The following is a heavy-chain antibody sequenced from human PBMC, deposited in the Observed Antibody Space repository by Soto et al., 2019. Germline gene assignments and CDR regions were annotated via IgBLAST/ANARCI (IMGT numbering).Heavy chain of an antibody. J-gene: IGHJ4*02. Sequence: SETLSLTCAVYGGSFSGYYWSWIRQPPGKGLEWIGEINHSGSTNYNPSLKSRDTISVDTSKNQFSLKLSSVTAADTAVYYCAVPGHGSGSYYPYWGQGTLVTVSS. D-gene: IGHD3-10*01. CDR3: AVPGHGSGSYYPY. CDR2: INHSGST. V-gene: IGHV4-34*01. CDR1: GGSFSGYY.